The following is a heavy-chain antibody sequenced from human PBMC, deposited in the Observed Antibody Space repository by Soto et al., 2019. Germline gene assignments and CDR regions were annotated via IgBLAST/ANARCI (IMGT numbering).Heavy chain of an antibody. CDR1: GYTFTRYG. J-gene: IGHJ6*02. Sequence: QGQLVQSGAEVKKPGASVKVSCKASGYTFTRYGTSWVRQAPGQGLEWMGWISGYNGDTNYAQKFQGRVTXTXXXSXXTTYMELRSLTSDDTAVYYCAKNGQPPYYYYGMDVWGQGTTVTVSS. CDR3: AKNGQPPYYYYGMDV. CDR2: ISGYNGDT. D-gene: IGHD2-8*01. V-gene: IGHV1-18*01.